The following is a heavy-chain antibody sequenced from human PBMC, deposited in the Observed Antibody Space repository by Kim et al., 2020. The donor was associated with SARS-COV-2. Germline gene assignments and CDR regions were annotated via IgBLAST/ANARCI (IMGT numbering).Heavy chain of an antibody. V-gene: IGHV4-4*02. J-gene: IGHJ6*02. Sequence: SETLSLTCAVSGGSISSSNWWSWVRQPPGKGLEWIGEIYHSGSTNYNPSLKSRVTISVDKSKNQFSLKLSSVTAADTAVYYCARGRLLWFGELWGGMDVWGQGTTVTVSS. CDR3: ARGRLLWFGELWGGMDV. CDR1: GGSISSSNW. D-gene: IGHD3-10*01. CDR2: IYHSGST.